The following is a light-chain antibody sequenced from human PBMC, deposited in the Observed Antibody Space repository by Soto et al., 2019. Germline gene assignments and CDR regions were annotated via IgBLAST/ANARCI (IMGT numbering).Light chain of an antibody. V-gene: IGKV1-5*03. Sequence: DIPMTQSPSTLSASVGDRVTITCRASQSINSWLAWYQQKPGKAPKLLMYKASSLKSGLPSRFSGSGSGTEFTLTINSLQPDDFATYYCQQYATYWTFGQGTKVDIK. CDR3: QQYATYWT. J-gene: IGKJ1*01. CDR1: QSINSW. CDR2: KAS.